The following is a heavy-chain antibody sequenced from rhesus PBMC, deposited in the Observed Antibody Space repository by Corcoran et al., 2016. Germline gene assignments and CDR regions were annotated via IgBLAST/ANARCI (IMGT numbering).Heavy chain of an antibody. J-gene: IGHJ4*01. CDR1: GSTLPDHY. D-gene: IGHD4-29*01. CDR2: VDPEDGEA. Sequence: EVQLVPSGAEVKPPGASVTVSCQASGSTLPDHYLHWVRQSPGKGLEWWGRVDPEDGEADYAQKFQDRVTITADMSTDTAYMELSSLRSEDTAVYYCARDHYGSSLGYWGQGVLVTVSS. V-gene: IGHV1-111*02. CDR3: ARDHYGSSLGY.